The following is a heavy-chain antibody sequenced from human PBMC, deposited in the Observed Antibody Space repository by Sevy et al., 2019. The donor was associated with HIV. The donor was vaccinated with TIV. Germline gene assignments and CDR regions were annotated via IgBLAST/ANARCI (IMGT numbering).Heavy chain of an antibody. CDR3: ARGPLRYCSSTSCYERDYYYYGMDV. D-gene: IGHD2-2*01. CDR1: GFTFSNYG. V-gene: IGHV3-33*01. CDR2: TWYDGNNK. J-gene: IGHJ6*02. Sequence: GGSLRLSCAASGFTFSNYGIHWVRQAPGKGLEWVAVTWYDGNNKNYTDSVKGRFTISRDNSKKTLYLQVNSLRAEDTAVYYCARGPLRYCSSTSCYERDYYYYGMDVWGQGTTVTVSS.